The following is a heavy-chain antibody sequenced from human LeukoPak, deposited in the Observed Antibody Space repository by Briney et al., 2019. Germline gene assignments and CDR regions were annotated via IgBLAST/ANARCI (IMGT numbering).Heavy chain of an antibody. V-gene: IGHV1-2*02. CDR3: AIEDIVVVPAATGVKSANWFDP. CDR2: INPNSGST. J-gene: IGHJ5*02. CDR1: GYTFTGYY. Sequence: ASVKVSCKASGYTFTGYYMHWVRQAPGQGLEWMGWINPNSGSTNYAQKFQGRVTMTRDTSTSTAYMELSRLRSDDTAVYYCAIEDIVVVPAATGVKSANWFDPWGQGTLVTVSS. D-gene: IGHD2-2*01.